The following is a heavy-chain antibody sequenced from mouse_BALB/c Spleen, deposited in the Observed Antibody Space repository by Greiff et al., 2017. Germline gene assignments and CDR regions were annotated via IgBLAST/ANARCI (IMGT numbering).Heavy chain of an antibody. J-gene: IGHJ2*01. Sequence: EVKLLESGAELVKPGASVKLSCTASGFNIKDTYMHWVKQRPEQGLEWIGRIDPANGNTKYDPKFQGKATITADTSSNTAYLQLSSLTSEDTAVYYCARCPNHYYGYFDYWGQGTTLTVSS. CDR3: ARCPNHYYGYFDY. CDR2: IDPANGNT. V-gene: IGHV14-3*02. D-gene: IGHD1-2*01. CDR1: GFNIKDTY.